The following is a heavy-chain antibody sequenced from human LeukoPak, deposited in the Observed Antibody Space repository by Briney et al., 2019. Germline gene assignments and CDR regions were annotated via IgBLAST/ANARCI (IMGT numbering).Heavy chain of an antibody. V-gene: IGHV3-66*01. CDR3: VTASFDY. CDR2: IYSGGST. D-gene: IGHD5-18*01. CDR1: GFTVSSNY. J-gene: IGHJ4*02. Sequence: GGSLRLSCAASGFTVSSNYMSWVPQAPGKGLEWVSVIYSGGSTNYADSVKGRFTISRDNSKNTLYLQMNSLRAEDTAVYYCVTASFDYWGQGTLVTVS.